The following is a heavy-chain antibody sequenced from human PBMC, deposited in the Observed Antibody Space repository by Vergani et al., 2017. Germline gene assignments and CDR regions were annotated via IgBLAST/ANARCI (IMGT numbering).Heavy chain of an antibody. D-gene: IGHD2-2*01. V-gene: IGHV1-3*01. CDR1: GYTFTSYA. Sequence: QVQLVQSGAEVKKPGASVKVSCMASGYTFTSYAMHWVRQAPGQRLEWMGWINAGNGNTKYSQKFQGRVTITRDTSASTAYMELSSLRSEDTAVYYCARVRGSYQLLSYFDYWGQGTLVTVSS. CDR3: ARVRGSYQLLSYFDY. CDR2: INAGNGNT. J-gene: IGHJ4*02.